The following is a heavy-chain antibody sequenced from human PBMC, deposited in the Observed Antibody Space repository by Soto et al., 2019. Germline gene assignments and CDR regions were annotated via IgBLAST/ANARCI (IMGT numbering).Heavy chain of an antibody. CDR3: ARRLGSGDY. CDR1: GYTLTNFY. J-gene: IGHJ4*02. CDR2: INPNGGST. D-gene: IGHD6-25*01. V-gene: IGHV1-46*03. Sequence: ASVKVSCKASGYTLTNFYIHWVRQAPGQGLEWMGIINPNGGSTNYAHNFQGRVTITRDTSTSTVYMDLSSLRSEDTAVYYCARRLGSGDYWGPGTLVTLSS.